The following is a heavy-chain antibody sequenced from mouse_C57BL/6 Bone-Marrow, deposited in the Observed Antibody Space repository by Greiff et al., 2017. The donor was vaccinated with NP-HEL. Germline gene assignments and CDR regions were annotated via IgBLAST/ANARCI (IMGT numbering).Heavy chain of an antibody. CDR3: ARHVYYYGSSGDYAMDY. CDR2: ISNGGGST. V-gene: IGHV5-12*01. CDR1: GFTFSDYY. Sequence: EVHLVESGGGLVQPGGSLKLSCAASGFTFSDYYMYWVRQTPEKRLEWVAYISNGGGSTYYPDTVKGRFTISRDNAKNTLYLQMSRLKSEDTAMYYCARHVYYYGSSGDYAMDYWGQGTSVTVSS. D-gene: IGHD1-1*01. J-gene: IGHJ4*01.